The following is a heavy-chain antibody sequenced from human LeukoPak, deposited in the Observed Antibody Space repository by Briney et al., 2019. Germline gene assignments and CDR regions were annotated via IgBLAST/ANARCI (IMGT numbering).Heavy chain of an antibody. Sequence: ASVKVSCKASGYSFIRYHIHWVRQAPGQGLEWMGIINPSGGSTSYAQKFQGRVTMTRDTSTSTVYMELSSLRSEDTAVYYCASSYYYGMDVWGQGTTVTVSS. V-gene: IGHV1-46*01. CDR1: GYSFIRYH. CDR2: INPSGGST. J-gene: IGHJ6*02. CDR3: ASSYYYGMDV.